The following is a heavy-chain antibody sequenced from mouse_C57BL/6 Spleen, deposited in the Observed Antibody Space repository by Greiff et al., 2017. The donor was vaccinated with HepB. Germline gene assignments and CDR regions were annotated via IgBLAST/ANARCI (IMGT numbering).Heavy chain of an antibody. CDR1: GFTFSDYG. CDR2: ISSGSSTI. Sequence: EVQLMESGGGLVKPGGSLKLSCAASGFTFSDYGMHWVRQAPEKGLEWVAYISSGSSTIYYADTVKGRLTISRDNAKNTLFLQMTSLRSEDAAMCYCARSCPYFDYWGQGTTLTVSS. CDR3: ARSCPYFDY. V-gene: IGHV5-17*01. J-gene: IGHJ2*01. D-gene: IGHD3-3*01.